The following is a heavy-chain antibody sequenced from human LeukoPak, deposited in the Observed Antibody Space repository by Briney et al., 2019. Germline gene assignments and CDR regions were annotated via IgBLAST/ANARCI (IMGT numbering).Heavy chain of an antibody. J-gene: IGHJ4*02. Sequence: PGGSLRLSCAASGFTFSSYAMCWVRQAPGKGLEWVSGISDSGGATYHADSVKGRFTISRDNSKNTLYLQMNSLRAEDTAIYYCATRSGWYYFDHWGQGILVTVSS. D-gene: IGHD6-19*01. CDR3: ATRSGWYYFDH. CDR1: GFTFSSYA. CDR2: ISDSGGAT. V-gene: IGHV3-23*01.